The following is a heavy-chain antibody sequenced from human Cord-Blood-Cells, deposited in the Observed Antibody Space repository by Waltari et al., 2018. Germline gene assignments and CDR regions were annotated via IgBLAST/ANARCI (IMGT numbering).Heavy chain of an antibody. CDR2: IYHSGSP. V-gene: IGHV4-38-2*02. CDR1: GYSISSGYY. CDR3: ARERDGYCSSTSCNWFDP. J-gene: IGHJ5*02. D-gene: IGHD2-2*03. Sequence: QVQLQESDPGLVKPSETLSLTCTVSGYSISSGYYWGWIRQHPGKGLEWIGSIYHSGSPYYTPSLKSRVTRSVDTSKNQFSRKLSSVTAADTAVYYCARERDGYCSSTSCNWFDPWGQGTLVTVSS.